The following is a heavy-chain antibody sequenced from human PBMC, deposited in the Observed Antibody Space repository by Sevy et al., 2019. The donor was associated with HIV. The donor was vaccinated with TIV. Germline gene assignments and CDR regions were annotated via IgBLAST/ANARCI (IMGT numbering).Heavy chain of an antibody. J-gene: IGHJ3*02. CDR3: AKEGNSGSYYLIRHDAFDI. CDR1: GFTFSSYA. D-gene: IGHD1-26*01. V-gene: IGHV3-23*01. CDR2: IRGSGGST. Sequence: GGSLRLSCAASGFTFSSYAMSWVRQAPGKGLEWVSAIRGSGGSTYYADSVKGRFTISRDNSKNTLYLPMNSLRAEDTAVYYCAKEGNSGSYYLIRHDAFDIWGQGTMVTVSS.